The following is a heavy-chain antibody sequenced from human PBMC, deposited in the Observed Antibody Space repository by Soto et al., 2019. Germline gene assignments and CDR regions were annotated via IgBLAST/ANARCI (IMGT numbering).Heavy chain of an antibody. CDR3: ARGVVDTAMVYYFDY. CDR2: INPNSGGT. J-gene: IGHJ4*02. V-gene: IGHV1-2*02. Sequence: GASVKVSCKASGYTLTGYYMHWVRQAPGQGLEWMGWINPNSGGTNYAQKFQGRVTMTRDTSISTAYMELSRLRSDDTAVYYCARGVVDTAMVYYFDYWGQGTLVTVSS. CDR1: GYTLTGYY. D-gene: IGHD5-18*01.